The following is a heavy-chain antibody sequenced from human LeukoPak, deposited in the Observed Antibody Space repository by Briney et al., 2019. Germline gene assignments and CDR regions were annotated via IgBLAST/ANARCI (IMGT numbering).Heavy chain of an antibody. CDR2: ISSFNDTI. Sequence: GGSLRLSCAASGFTFSNYEMTWVRQAPGKGLEWISYISSFNDTIYYADSVKGRFAISRDNPKNSLNLQMNSLRAEDTAVYYGGRVGRLLWFGLWGQGTLVTVSS. J-gene: IGHJ4*02. CDR1: GFTFSNYE. V-gene: IGHV3-48*03. D-gene: IGHD3-10*01. CDR3: GRVGRLLWFGL.